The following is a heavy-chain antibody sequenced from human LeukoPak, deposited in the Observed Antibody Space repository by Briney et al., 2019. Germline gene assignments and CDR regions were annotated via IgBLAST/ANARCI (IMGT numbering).Heavy chain of an antibody. CDR3: ACSGGSFYYYYGMDV. CDR1: GGSFSGYY. Sequence: PSETLSLTCAVYGGSFSGYYWSWIRQHPGKGLEWIGYIYYSGSTYYNPSLKSRVTISVDTSKNQFSLKLSSVTAADTAVYYCACSGGSFYYYYGMDVWGQGTTVTVSS. CDR2: IYYSGST. D-gene: IGHD2-15*01. J-gene: IGHJ6*02. V-gene: IGHV4-31*11.